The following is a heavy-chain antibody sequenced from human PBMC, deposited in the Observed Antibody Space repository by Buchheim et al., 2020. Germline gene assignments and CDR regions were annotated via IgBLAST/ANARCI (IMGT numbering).Heavy chain of an antibody. CDR1: GGSFIGNY. J-gene: IGHJ4*02. D-gene: IGHD3-22*01. V-gene: IGHV4-34*02. CDR3: ARGRWSVTNYYDSSGYYYNY. CDR2: VNHGGST. Sequence: QVLLQQWGAGLLKPSETLSLTCAVYGGSFIGNYWSWIRQPPGKGLEWIGEVNHGGSTSYNPSLRSRVTISVDTSKNQFSMKLSSVTAADTAVYFCARGRWSVTNYYDSSGYYYNYWGQGTL.